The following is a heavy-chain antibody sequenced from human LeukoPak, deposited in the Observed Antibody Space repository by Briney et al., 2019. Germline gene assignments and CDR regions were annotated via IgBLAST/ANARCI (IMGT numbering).Heavy chain of an antibody. J-gene: IGHJ5*02. D-gene: IGHD6-6*01. V-gene: IGHV4-4*02. CDR3: ARGPGSSSFRFDP. Sequence: SGTLSLTCAVSGGSISSSNWSSWVRQPPGKGLEWIGEIYHSGSTNYNPSLKSRVTISVDKSKNQFSLKLGSVTAADTAVYYCARGPGSSSFRFDPWGQGTLVTVSS. CDR2: IYHSGST. CDR1: GGSISSSNW.